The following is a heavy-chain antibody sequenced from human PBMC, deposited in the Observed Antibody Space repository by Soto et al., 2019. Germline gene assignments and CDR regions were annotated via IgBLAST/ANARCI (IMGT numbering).Heavy chain of an antibody. D-gene: IGHD6-19*01. CDR3: ARRQWLVGGYYYGMDV. Sequence: QVQLVQSGAEVKKPGASVKVSCKASGYTFTSYGISWVRQAPGQGLEWMGWTSAYKGNTNYAQNLQGRVTMTTDTSTSTAYMELRSLRSDDTAVYYCARRQWLVGGYYYGMDVWGQGTTVTVSS. CDR2: TSAYKGNT. CDR1: GYTFTSYG. V-gene: IGHV1-18*01. J-gene: IGHJ6*02.